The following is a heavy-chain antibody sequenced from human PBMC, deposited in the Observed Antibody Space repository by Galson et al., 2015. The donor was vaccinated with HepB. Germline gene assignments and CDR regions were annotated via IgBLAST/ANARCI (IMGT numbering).Heavy chain of an antibody. J-gene: IGHJ4*02. Sequence: IIYSDNTYYADSVKGRFTISRDSSENTLFLQMSSLGAEDTAVYFCAAGIAKKYYFDYWGQGTLVTVSS. V-gene: IGHV3-66*01. CDR2: IYSDNT. D-gene: IGHD6-13*01. CDR3: AAGIAKKYYFDY.